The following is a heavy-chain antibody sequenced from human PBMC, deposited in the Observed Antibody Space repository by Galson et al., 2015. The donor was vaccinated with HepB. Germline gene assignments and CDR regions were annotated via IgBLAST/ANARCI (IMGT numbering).Heavy chain of an antibody. CDR3: ARGYGSGSNNWFDS. CDR2: ISAYTGNK. D-gene: IGHD3-10*01. J-gene: IGHJ5*01. Sequence: SVKVSCKASGFIFTTYGLTWVRRAPGRGLEWMGWISAYTGNKNYAQEFQGRVTMTTDISTSTAYMELGSLRSDDTAVYYCARGYGSGSNNWFDSWGQGTLVTVSS. CDR1: GFIFTTYG. V-gene: IGHV1-18*01.